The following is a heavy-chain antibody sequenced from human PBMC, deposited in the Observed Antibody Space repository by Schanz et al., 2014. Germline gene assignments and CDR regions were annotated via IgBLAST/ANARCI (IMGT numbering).Heavy chain of an antibody. CDR3: AREVGLYDRGWFDP. CDR2: INLSGGST. J-gene: IGHJ5*02. CDR1: GYTFVSYS. D-gene: IGHD3-22*01. V-gene: IGHV1-46*01. Sequence: QVQLVQSGAEVKKPGASVKVSCKASGYTFVSYSMHWVRQAPGQGLEWMGIINLSGGSTNNAQKFQGRLTMTRDTSTSTVYMELSSLRSEDTAVYYCAREVGLYDRGWFDPWGQGTLVTVSS.